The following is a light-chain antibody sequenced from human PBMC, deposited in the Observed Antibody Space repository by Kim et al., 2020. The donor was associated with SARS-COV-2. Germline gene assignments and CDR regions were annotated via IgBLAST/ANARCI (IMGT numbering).Light chain of an antibody. V-gene: IGKV1-9*01. CDR1: QGISSY. CDR2: AAS. Sequence: SASVGDRVTLTCRASQGISSYLAWYQQKPGKAPKLLIYAASTLQSGVPSRFSGSGSGTDFTLTISSLQPEDFATYYCQQLNSYSYTFGQGTKLEI. J-gene: IGKJ2*01. CDR3: QQLNSYSYT.